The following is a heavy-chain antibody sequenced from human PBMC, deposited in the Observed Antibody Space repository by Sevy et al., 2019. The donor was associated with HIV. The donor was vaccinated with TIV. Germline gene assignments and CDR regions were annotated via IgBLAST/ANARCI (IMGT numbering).Heavy chain of an antibody. CDR3: ARAAAGRKGDAFDI. D-gene: IGHD6-25*01. Sequence: ASVKVSCKASGYTFINYGITWVRQAPGQGLEWVGWISANNGNTNFQQNFQGRVTLTTDMFTRTAYMELRSLISDDTAVYYCARAAAGRKGDAFDIWGQGTTVTVSS. V-gene: IGHV1-18*01. CDR1: GYTFINYG. CDR2: ISANNGNT. J-gene: IGHJ3*02.